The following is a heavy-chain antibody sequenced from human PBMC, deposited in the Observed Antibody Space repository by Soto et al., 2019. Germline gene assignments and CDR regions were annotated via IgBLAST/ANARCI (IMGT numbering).Heavy chain of an antibody. CDR3: AKAPNIVVVPAARNWFDP. Sequence: GGSLRLSCAASGFTFSSYAMSWVRQAPGKGLEWVSAISGSGGSTYYADSVKGRFTISRDNSKNTLYLQMNSLRAEDTAVYYCAKAPNIVVVPAARNWFDPWGQGTLVTVSS. V-gene: IGHV3-23*01. CDR1: GFTFSSYA. CDR2: ISGSGGST. J-gene: IGHJ5*02. D-gene: IGHD2-2*01.